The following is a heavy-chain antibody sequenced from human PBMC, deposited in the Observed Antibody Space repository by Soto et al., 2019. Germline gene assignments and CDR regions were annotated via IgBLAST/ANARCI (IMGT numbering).Heavy chain of an antibody. V-gene: IGHV1-69*13. CDR1: GGTFSSYA. D-gene: IGHD5-12*01. Sequence: ASVKVSCKASGGTFSSYAISWVRQAPGQGLEWMGGIIPIFGTANYAQKFQGRVTITADESTSTAYMELSSLRSEDTAVYYCARDRGYSGYDLGWFDPWGQGTLVTVSS. CDR3: ARDRGYSGYDLGWFDP. CDR2: IIPIFGTA. J-gene: IGHJ5*02.